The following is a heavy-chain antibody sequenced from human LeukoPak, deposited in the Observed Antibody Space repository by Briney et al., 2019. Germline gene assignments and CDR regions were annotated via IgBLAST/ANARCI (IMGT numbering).Heavy chain of an antibody. CDR3: TTDQGENSFTIYQYYFDY. D-gene: IGHD3-3*01. CDR2: IKSKTDGGTT. CDR1: GFTFSNAW. J-gene: IGHJ4*02. Sequence: PGGSLRLSCAASGFTFSNAWMSWVRQAPGKGLEWVGRIKSKTDGGTTDYAAPVKGRFTISRDDSKNTLYLQMNSLKTEDTAVYYCTTDQGENSFTIYQYYFDYWGQGTLVTVSS. V-gene: IGHV3-15*01.